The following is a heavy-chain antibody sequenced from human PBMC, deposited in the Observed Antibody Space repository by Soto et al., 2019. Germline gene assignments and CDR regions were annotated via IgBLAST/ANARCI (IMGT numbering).Heavy chain of an antibody. J-gene: IGHJ6*02. CDR2: SHSGGTT. CDR3: ARVIEAYYNYGMDV. Sequence: GGSLRLSCAASGFTVSRNYVSWVRQAPGKGPAWVSLSHSGGTTASAESVKGRFKISRDNSNNTLYLQMNSLRAQDKAVYYCARVIEAYYNYGMDVWGQGT. V-gene: IGHV3-53*01. D-gene: IGHD3-16*02. CDR1: GFTVSRNY.